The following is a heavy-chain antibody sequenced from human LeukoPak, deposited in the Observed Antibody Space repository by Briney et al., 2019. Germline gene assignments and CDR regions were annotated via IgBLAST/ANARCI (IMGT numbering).Heavy chain of an antibody. CDR2: IYSGGST. D-gene: IGHD3-22*01. Sequence: GGSLRLSCAASGFTVSSNYMSWVRQAPGKGLEWVSVIYSGGSTYYADSVKGRFTISRDNSKNTLYLQMNSLRAEDTAVYYCAKAPRYYDSSGYGYCFDYWGQGTLVTVSS. CDR1: GFTVSSNY. J-gene: IGHJ4*02. V-gene: IGHV3-53*01. CDR3: AKAPRYYDSSGYGYCFDY.